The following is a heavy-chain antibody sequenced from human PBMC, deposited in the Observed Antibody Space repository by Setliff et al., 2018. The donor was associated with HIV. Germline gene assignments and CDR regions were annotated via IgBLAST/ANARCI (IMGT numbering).Heavy chain of an antibody. J-gene: IGHJ4*02. CDR1: GYTFTNLG. CDR3: ARDRIPSKWLLESDY. V-gene: IGHV1-18*01. CDR2: ISPYNGNT. Sequence: ASVKVSCKASGYTFTNLGITWARQAPGQGLEWMVWISPYNGNTNYAPELHGRVTMTTDTSTSTASLELRSLRSDDTAVYYCARDRIPSKWLLESDYWGQGTLVTVSS. D-gene: IGHD3-22*01.